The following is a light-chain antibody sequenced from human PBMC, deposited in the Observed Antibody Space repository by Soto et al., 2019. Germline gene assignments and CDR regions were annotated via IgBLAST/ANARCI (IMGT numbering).Light chain of an antibody. CDR1: SSNIGAGYD. CDR3: QSYDTPVYV. V-gene: IGLV1-40*01. J-gene: IGLJ1*01. Sequence: QSALTQPPSVSGAPGQRVTISCTGSSSNIGAGYDVHWYQQLPGAAPKLLIYGNSNRPSGVPDRFSGSRSGTSASLATTGLQPEDEADYYCQSYDTPVYVFGGGTKVTVL. CDR2: GNS.